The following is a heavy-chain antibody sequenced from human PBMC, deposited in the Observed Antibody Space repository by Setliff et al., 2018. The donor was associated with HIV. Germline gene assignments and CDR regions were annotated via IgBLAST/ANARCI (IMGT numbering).Heavy chain of an antibody. CDR2: IYHSGNT. CDR1: GYSISSGFY. CDR3: ARGQGCGGGCHYAFEM. V-gene: IGHV4-38-2*01. Sequence: PSETLSLTCAVSGYSISSGFYWGWIRQPPGKGLEWFGSIYHSGNTYYMPSLQSRVTISVDMSKNQFSLNLNSVTAADTAVYYCARGQGCGGGCHYAFEMWGQGTMVTVSS. J-gene: IGHJ3*02. D-gene: IGHD2-21*02.